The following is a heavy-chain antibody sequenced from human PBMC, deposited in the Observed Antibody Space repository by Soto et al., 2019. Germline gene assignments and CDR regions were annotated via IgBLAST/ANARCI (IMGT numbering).Heavy chain of an antibody. Sequence: GGSLRLSCAASGFTFSDYYMSWIRQAPGKGLEWVSYISSSGSTIYYADSVKGRFTISRDNAKNSLYLQMNSLRAEDTAVYYCARAVDCSSTSCPAYYYYGMDVWGQGTTVTVSS. CDR3: ARAVDCSSTSCPAYYYYGMDV. CDR1: GFTFSDYY. J-gene: IGHJ6*02. CDR2: ISSSGSTI. V-gene: IGHV3-11*01. D-gene: IGHD2-2*01.